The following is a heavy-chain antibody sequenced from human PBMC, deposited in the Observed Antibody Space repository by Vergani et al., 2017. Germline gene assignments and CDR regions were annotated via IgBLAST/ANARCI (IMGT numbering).Heavy chain of an antibody. V-gene: IGHV1-69*18. J-gene: IGHJ4*02. CDR2: IIPIFGTA. CDR3: ARGPPRRTYDSSGYYLGY. CDR1: GGTFSSYA. Sequence: QVQLVQSGAEVKKPGSSVKVSCKASGGTFSSYAISWVRQAPGQGLEWMGRIIPIFGTANYAQKFQGRVTITADESTSTAYMELSSLRSEETAVYYWARGPPRRTYDSSGYYLGYWGQGTLVTVSS. D-gene: IGHD3-22*01.